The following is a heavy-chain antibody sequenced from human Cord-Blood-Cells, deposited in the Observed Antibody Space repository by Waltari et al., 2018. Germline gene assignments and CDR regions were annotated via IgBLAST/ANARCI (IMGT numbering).Heavy chain of an antibody. J-gene: IGHJ4*02. CDR2: ISSNGGST. V-gene: IGHV3-64*01. CDR3: AREKWLVATIWYFDY. D-gene: IGHD5-12*01. CDR1: GFTFSSYA. Sequence: EVQLVESGGGLVQPGGSLRLSCAASGFTFSSYAMHWVRQAPGKGLEYVSAISSNGGSTYYANYVKGRFTISRDNSKNTLYLQMGSLRAEDTAVYYCAREKWLVATIWYFDYWGQGTLVTVSS.